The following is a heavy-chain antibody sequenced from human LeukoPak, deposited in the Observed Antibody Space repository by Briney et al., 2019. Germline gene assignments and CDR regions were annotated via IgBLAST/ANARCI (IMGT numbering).Heavy chain of an antibody. J-gene: IGHJ4*02. V-gene: IGHV3-49*04. D-gene: IGHD2-2*01. Sequence: GRSLRLSCTASGFTFGDYAMSWVRQAPGKGLEWVGFIRSKAYGGTTEYAASVKGRFTISRDDSKSIAYLQMNSLKTEDTAVYYCTRDRLRGIVVVPPDYWGQGTLVTVSS. CDR1: GFTFGDYA. CDR3: TRDRLRGIVVVPPDY. CDR2: IRSKAYGGTT.